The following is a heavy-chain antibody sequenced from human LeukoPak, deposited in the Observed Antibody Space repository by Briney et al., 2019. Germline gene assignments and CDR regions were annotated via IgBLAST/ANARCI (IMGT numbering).Heavy chain of an antibody. Sequence: EASVKVSCKASGFTFSGSAIQWVRQARGQRPEWIGWIVVGSGNTNYAQKFQERVTITRDMSTSTAYMELSSLRSEDTAVYYCAADMEPTDPYNWVDPWGQGTLVTVSS. CDR3: AADMEPTDPYNWVDP. D-gene: IGHD1-14*01. J-gene: IGHJ5*02. V-gene: IGHV1-58*02. CDR2: IVVGSGNT. CDR1: GFTFSGSA.